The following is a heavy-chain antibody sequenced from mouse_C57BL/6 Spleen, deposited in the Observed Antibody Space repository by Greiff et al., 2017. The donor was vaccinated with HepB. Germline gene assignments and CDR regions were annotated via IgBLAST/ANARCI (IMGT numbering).Heavy chain of an antibody. CDR3: ARAYDYDLWFAY. D-gene: IGHD2-4*01. Sequence: DVKLQESGPGLVKPSQSLSLTCSVTGYSITSGYYWNWIRQFPGNKLEWMGYISYDGSNNYNPSLKNRISITRDTSKNQFFLKLNSVTTEDTATYYCARAYDYDLWFAYWGQGTLVTVSA. CDR2: ISYDGSN. J-gene: IGHJ3*01. CDR1: GYSITSGYY. V-gene: IGHV3-6*01.